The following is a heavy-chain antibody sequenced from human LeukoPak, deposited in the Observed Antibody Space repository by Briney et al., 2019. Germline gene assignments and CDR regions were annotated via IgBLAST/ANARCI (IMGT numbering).Heavy chain of an antibody. D-gene: IGHD3-10*01. CDR1: GYTLTELS. V-gene: IGHV1-24*01. J-gene: IGHJ4*02. CDR3: ATDQYYGSGSYSFDY. CDR2: FDPEDGET. Sequence: ASVKVSCKVSGYTLTELSMHWVRQAPGKGLEWMGGFDPEDGETIYAQKFQGRVTMTEDTSTDTAYMELSSLRSEDTAVYYCATDQYYGSGSYSFDYWGQGTLVTVSS.